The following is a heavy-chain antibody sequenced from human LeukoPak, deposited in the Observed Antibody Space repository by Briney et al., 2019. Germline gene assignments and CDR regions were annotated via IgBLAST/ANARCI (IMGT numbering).Heavy chain of an antibody. D-gene: IGHD6-19*01. V-gene: IGHV3-23*01. J-gene: IGHJ4*02. CDR2: ISGSDGST. CDR1: GFTFSSYA. Sequence: GGSLRLSCAASGFTFSSYAMSWVRQAPGKGLEWFSAISGSDGSTYYADSVKGRFTISRDNSKNTLYLQMDSLRVEDTAVYYCAKFVGSGWYNFDYWGQGTLVTVSS. CDR3: AKFVGSGWYNFDY.